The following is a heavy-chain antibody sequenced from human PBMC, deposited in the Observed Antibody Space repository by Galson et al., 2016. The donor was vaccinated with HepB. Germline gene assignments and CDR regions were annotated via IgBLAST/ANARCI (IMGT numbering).Heavy chain of an antibody. Sequence: SVKVSCKVSGYTLSDLSMHWVRQAPGKGLEWMGGFDPEVGDTVYAQKFQGRVTMTEDTSTDTAYMALSSLGSEDTAIYYCAGASQHSFVDYWGQGTLVTVSS. CDR1: GYTLSDLS. V-gene: IGHV1-24*01. J-gene: IGHJ4*02. D-gene: IGHD5-18*01. CDR2: FDPEVGDT. CDR3: AGASQHSFVDY.